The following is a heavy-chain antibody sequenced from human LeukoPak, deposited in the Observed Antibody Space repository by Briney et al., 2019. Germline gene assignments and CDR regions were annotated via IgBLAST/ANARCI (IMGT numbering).Heavy chain of an antibody. D-gene: IGHD5-18*01. Sequence: GGSLRLSCAASGFTFSSYGVHWVRQAPGKGLEWVTFIQYDGSNKYADSVKGRFTISRDNSKNVLYLQMNSLRAEDTALYYWAKSSSLLDTSSFEYWGQGTLVTVSS. CDR3: AKSSSLLDTSSFEY. V-gene: IGHV3-30*02. CDR2: IQYDGSNK. CDR1: GFTFSSYG. J-gene: IGHJ4*02.